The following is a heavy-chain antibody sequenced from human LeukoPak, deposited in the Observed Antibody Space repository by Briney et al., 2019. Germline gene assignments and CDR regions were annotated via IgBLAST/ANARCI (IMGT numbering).Heavy chain of an antibody. D-gene: IGHD3-16*01. CDR3: ARGSHYDTLFQH. V-gene: IGHV1-2*02. Sequence: ASVKVSCKASGYTFTGYYMHWVRQAPGQGLEWMGWINPSSGGTNYAQKFQDRVTMTRDTSISTAYMELSSLRSDDTAVYYCARGSHYDTLFQHWGQGTLVTVSS. CDR1: GYTFTGYY. CDR2: INPSSGGT. J-gene: IGHJ1*01.